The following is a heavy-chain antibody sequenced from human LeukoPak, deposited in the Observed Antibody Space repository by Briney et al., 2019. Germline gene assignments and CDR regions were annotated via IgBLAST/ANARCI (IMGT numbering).Heavy chain of an antibody. Sequence: PSQTLSLTCTVSGGSISSGGYYWSWIRQHPGKGLEWIGYIYYSGSTYYNPSLKSRVTISVDTSKNQFSLKLSSVTAADTAVYYCARGVRVYYYGSDPALNWFDPWGQGTLVTVSS. CDR3: ARGVRVYYYGSDPALNWFDP. CDR2: IYYSGST. J-gene: IGHJ5*02. CDR1: GGSISSGGYY. V-gene: IGHV4-31*03. D-gene: IGHD3-10*01.